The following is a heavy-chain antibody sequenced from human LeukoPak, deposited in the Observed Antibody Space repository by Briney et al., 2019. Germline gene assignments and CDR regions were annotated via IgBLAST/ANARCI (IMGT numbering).Heavy chain of an antibody. V-gene: IGHV4-4*02. CDR1: GGSISSTNW. J-gene: IGHJ3*02. Sequence: SGTLSLTCAVSGGSISSTNWWNWVRQPPGKGLEWIGEIYHSESPNYNPSLKSRVTISVDKSKNQFSLNLSSVTAADTAVYYCAAAGPRYSYGIDAFDIWGQGTMVTVSS. CDR2: IYHSESP. D-gene: IGHD5-18*01. CDR3: AAAGPRYSYGIDAFDI.